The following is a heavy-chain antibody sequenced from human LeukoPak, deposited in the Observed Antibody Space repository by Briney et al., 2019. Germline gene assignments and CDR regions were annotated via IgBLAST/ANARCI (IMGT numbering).Heavy chain of an antibody. CDR1: GFTFSSYA. Sequence: GGSPRLSCAASGFTFSSYAMSWVRQAPGKGLEWVSAISGSGGSTYYADSVKGRFTISRDNSKNTLYLQMNSLRAEDTAVYYCAKQSPPDYYDSSGADYWGQGTLVTVSS. CDR3: AKQSPPDYYDSSGADY. J-gene: IGHJ4*02. D-gene: IGHD3-22*01. V-gene: IGHV3-23*01. CDR2: ISGSGGST.